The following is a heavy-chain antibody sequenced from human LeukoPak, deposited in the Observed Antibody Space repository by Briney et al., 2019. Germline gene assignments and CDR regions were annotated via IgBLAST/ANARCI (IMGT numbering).Heavy chain of an antibody. CDR3: ASELGYCSGGSCYGDY. D-gene: IGHD2-15*01. CDR2: ISSSGSTI. J-gene: IGHJ4*02. V-gene: IGHV3-11*01. Sequence: AGGSLRLSCAASGFTFSDYYMSWIRQAPGKGLEWVSYISSSGSTIYYADSVKGRFTISRDNAKNSLYLQMNSLRAEDTAVYYCASELGYCSGGSCYGDYWGQGTLVPSPQ. CDR1: GFTFSDYY.